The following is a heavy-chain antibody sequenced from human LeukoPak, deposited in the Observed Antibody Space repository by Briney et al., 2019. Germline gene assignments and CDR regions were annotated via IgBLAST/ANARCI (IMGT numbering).Heavy chain of an antibody. J-gene: IGHJ4*02. V-gene: IGHV3-30-3*01. CDR2: ISYDGSNK. CDR3: ARDWGSTFDY. D-gene: IGHD3-16*01. CDR1: GFTFSSYA. Sequence: AGGSLRLSCAASGFTFSSYAMHWVRQAPGKGLEWVAVISYDGSNKYYADSVKGRFTISRDNSKNTLYLQMNSLRAEDTAVYYCARDWGSTFDYWGQGTQVTVSS.